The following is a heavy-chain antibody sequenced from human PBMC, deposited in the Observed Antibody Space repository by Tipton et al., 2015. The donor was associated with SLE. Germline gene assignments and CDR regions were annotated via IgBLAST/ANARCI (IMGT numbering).Heavy chain of an antibody. Sequence: QVQLVQSGAEVKKPGASVKVSCKASGYTFTSYDINWVRQATGQGLEWMGWMNPSIGNTDCPQKFQGRVTFTRNTSISTAYMELSALRSEDTAVYYCARASRYCSSTRCYTVDYWGQGTLLTVSS. CDR2: MNPSIGNT. D-gene: IGHD2-2*02. CDR3: ARASRYCSSTRCYTVDY. J-gene: IGHJ4*02. CDR1: GYTFTSYD. V-gene: IGHV1-8*03.